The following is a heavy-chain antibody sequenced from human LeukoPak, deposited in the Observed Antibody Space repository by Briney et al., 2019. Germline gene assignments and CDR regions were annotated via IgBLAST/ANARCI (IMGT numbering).Heavy chain of an antibody. CDR2: IWYDGSNK. CDR3: AKDQENGGNSPFFS. Sequence: GRSLRLSCAASGFTFSSYGMHWVRQAPGKGLEWVAVIWYDGSNKYYADSVKGRFTISRDNSKNTLYLQMNSLRAEDTAVYYCAKDQENGGNSPFFSWGQGTLVTVSS. V-gene: IGHV3-33*06. J-gene: IGHJ5*02. D-gene: IGHD4-23*01. CDR1: GFTFSSYG.